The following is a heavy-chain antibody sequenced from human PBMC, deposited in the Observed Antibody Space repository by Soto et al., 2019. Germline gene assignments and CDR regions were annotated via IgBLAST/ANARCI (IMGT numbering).Heavy chain of an antibody. D-gene: IGHD3-10*01. CDR3: ARDQAGSGSYSLYYYYYGMDV. CDR2: IFHSGTT. CDR1: GASISSSY. Sequence: ASETLSLTCTVSGASISSSYWSWIRQPPGKGLEWIGYIFHSGTTNYNPSLKSRVTISVDTSKNQFSLKLSSVTAADTAVYYCARDQAGSGSYSLYYYYYGMDVWGQGTTVTVS. J-gene: IGHJ6*02. V-gene: IGHV4-59*12.